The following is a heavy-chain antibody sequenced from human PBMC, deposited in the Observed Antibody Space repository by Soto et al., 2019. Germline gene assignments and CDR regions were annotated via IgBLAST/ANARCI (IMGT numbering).Heavy chain of an antibody. D-gene: IGHD3-22*01. Sequence: SETLSLTCTVSGGSISSGGYYWSWICQHPGKGLEWIGYIYYSGSTYYNPSLKSRVTISVDTSKNQFSLKLSSVTAAETAVYYCARDRLELKYYYDSSGYYKEDAFDIWGQGTMVTVSS. V-gene: IGHV4-31*03. CDR2: IYYSGST. CDR1: GGSISSGGYY. J-gene: IGHJ3*02. CDR3: ARDRLELKYYYDSSGYYKEDAFDI.